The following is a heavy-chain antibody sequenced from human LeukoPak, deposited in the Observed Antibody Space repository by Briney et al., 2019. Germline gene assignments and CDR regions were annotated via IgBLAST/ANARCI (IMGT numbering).Heavy chain of an antibody. Sequence: SETLSLTCAVYGGSFSGYYWSWIRQPPGKGLEWIGEINHSGSTNYNPSLKSRVTISVDTSKNQFSLKLSSVTAADTAVYYCARLWGGGYSWGSDYWGQGTLVTVSS. D-gene: IGHD4-23*01. V-gene: IGHV4-34*01. CDR3: ARLWGGGYSWGSDY. CDR1: GGSFSGYY. CDR2: INHSGST. J-gene: IGHJ4*02.